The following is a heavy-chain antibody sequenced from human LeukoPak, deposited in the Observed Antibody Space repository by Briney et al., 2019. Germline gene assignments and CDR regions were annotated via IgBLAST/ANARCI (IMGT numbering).Heavy chain of an antibody. Sequence: GGSLRLSCVASGIAFSNSIMHWVRQAPGKGLGWVSAMSYDGSSKYYADSMKGQLTISRDDSKNTVYLQMKSLRPEDTAVYYCAREGHTSGYCGTFDVWGQGTTVAVS. V-gene: IGHV3-30*04. CDR2: MSYDGSSK. D-gene: IGHD3-22*01. CDR3: AREGHTSGYCGTFDV. J-gene: IGHJ3*01. CDR1: GIAFSNSI.